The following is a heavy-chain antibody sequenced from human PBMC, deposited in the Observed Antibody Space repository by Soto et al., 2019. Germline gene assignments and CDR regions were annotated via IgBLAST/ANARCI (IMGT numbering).Heavy chain of an antibody. Sequence: QVQLVQSGAEVKKPGSSVKVSCRASGGTFSSHTISWVRQAPGQVLERMGGIMPMFGVTNYARKFQGRLTMTANESTTTAYMEVSSLTSEDTAVYYCAGEGVPTSMSLPWMGYHYYGLDVWGQGTTVIVSS. D-gene: IGHD1-26*01. CDR1: GGTFSSHT. CDR2: IMPMFGVT. V-gene: IGHV1-69*12. J-gene: IGHJ6*02. CDR3: AGEGVPTSMSLPWMGYHYYGLDV.